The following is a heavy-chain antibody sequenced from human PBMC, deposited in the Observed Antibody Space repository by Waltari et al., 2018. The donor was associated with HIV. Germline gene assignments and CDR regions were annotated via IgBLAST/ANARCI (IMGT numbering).Heavy chain of an antibody. V-gene: IGHV1-2*06. Sequence: QVQLVQSGAEVRKPAASEMVSCKASGHTYTGNYLHCVRQAPGQGLEWMGRINPNSGGKNYAQKFQARVTMTMYTFIGAAYMELSSLGPNDTAVYYCARVTTVTGDSYFYYGMDVWGQGTTVTVSS. J-gene: IGHJ6*02. D-gene: IGHD4-17*01. CDR2: INPNSGGK. CDR1: GHTYTGNY. CDR3: ARVTTVTGDSYFYYGMDV.